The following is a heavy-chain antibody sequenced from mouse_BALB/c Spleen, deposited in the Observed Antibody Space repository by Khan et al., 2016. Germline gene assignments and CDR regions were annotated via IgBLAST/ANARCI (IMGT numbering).Heavy chain of an antibody. CDR3: GRDYDYGGGFAY. J-gene: IGHJ3*01. CDR2: INPDSSTI. CDR1: GFDFSRYW. D-gene: IGHD2-4*01. Sequence: EVKLLESGGGLVQPGGSLKLSCAASGFDFSRYWMSWVRQAPGKGLEWIGEINPDSSTINYTPSLKDKFIISRDNAKHTLYLQMSKVRYEDTALYYGGRDYDYGGGFAYWGQGTLVTVSA. V-gene: IGHV4-1*02.